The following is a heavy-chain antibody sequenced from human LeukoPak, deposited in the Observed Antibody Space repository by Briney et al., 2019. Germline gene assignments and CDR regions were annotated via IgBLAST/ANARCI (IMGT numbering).Heavy chain of an antibody. J-gene: IGHJ4*02. Sequence: GGSLRLSCAASGFTFSHFWMSWVRQAPGKGLEWVAYIKKTGSETYYVDSVKGRFTITRDNTRNSLFPQMYSLRAEDTAVYFCAREDGYCSGGNCYSYFDSWGQGTLVTVSS. CDR1: GFTFSHFW. V-gene: IGHV3-7*01. CDR3: AREDGYCSGGNCYSYFDS. D-gene: IGHD2-15*01. CDR2: IKKTGSET.